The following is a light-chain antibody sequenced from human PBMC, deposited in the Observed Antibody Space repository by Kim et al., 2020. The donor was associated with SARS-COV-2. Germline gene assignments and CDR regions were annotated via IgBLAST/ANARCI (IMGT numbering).Light chain of an antibody. CDR2: DAS. J-gene: IGKJ1*01. CDR1: QSVKNE. Sequence: SPGEGVTLACRASQSVKNELAWYQQKSGQAPRLLIYDASIRATGIPARFSGSGFGTDFTLTISSLEPEDCAVYYCQQRDSWPRTFGQGTKVDIK. CDR3: QQRDSWPRT. V-gene: IGKV3-11*01.